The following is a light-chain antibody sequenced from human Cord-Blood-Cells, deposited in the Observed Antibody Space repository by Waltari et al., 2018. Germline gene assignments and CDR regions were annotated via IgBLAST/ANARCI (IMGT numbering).Light chain of an antibody. CDR2: HAS. J-gene: IGKJ2*01. V-gene: IGKV1-5*01. Sequence: DIQMTQSPSTLSASVGDRVTITCRASQSISSWLAWYQQKPGKAPKLLIYHASSLESGVPSRFSGSGSGTEFTLTISSLQPDDFATYYCQQYNSWYTFGQGTKLEIK. CDR3: QQYNSWYT. CDR1: QSISSW.